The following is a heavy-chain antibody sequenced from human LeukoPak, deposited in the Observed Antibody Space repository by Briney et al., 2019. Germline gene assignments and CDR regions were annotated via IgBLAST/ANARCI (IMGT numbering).Heavy chain of an antibody. CDR3: ARDRGDYSNSYYYYYMDV. Sequence: GGSLRLSCAASGFTFSDYYMSWIRQAPGKGLEWVSYISSSGSTIYYADSAKGRFTISRDNAKNSLYLQMNSLRAEDTAVYYCARDRGDYSNSYYYYYMDVWGKGTTVTVSS. D-gene: IGHD4-11*01. V-gene: IGHV3-11*01. CDR1: GFTFSDYY. J-gene: IGHJ6*03. CDR2: ISSSGSTI.